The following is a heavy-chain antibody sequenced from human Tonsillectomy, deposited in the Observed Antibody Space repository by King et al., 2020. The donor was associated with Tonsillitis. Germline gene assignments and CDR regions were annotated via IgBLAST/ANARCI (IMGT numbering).Heavy chain of an antibody. Sequence: VQLVESGGGLVKPGESLRLSCAASGFTFSSYTMNWVRQAPGKGLEWVASINSRGSSMFYADSLRGRVTISRDNAKEALYLRMNSLRAEDTSIYYCVNVAMSTDTPSYWGLGTLVTVSS. D-gene: IGHD5/OR15-5a*01. CDR2: INSRGSSM. J-gene: IGHJ4*02. CDR1: GFTFSSYT. V-gene: IGHV3-21*01. CDR3: VNVAMSTDTPSY.